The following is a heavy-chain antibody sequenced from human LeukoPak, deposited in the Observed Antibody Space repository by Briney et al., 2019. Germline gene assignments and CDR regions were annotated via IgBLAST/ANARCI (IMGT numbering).Heavy chain of an antibody. CDR2: IIPILGIA. D-gene: IGHD5-18*01. CDR1: GGTFSSYA. CDR3: AIDLDSYGKDY. Sequence: SVKVSCKASGGTFSSYAVSWVRQAPGQGLEWMGRIIPILGIANYAQKFQGRVTITADKSTSTAYMELSSLRSEDTAVYYCAIDLDSYGKDYWGQGTLVTVSS. V-gene: IGHV1-69*04. J-gene: IGHJ4*02.